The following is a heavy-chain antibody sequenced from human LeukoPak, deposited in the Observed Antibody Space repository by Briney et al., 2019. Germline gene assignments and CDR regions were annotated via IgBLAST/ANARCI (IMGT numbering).Heavy chain of an antibody. V-gene: IGHV3-23*01. CDR2: ISGSGGST. CDR3: AKPQWLVNYFDY. D-gene: IGHD6-19*01. J-gene: IGHJ4*02. CDR1: GFTFSSYG. Sequence: GGSLRLSCAASGFTFSSYGMHWVRQAPGKGLDWVSAISGSGGSTYYADSVKGRFTISRDNSKNTLYLQMNSLRAEDTAVYYCAKPQWLVNYFDYWGQGTLVTVS.